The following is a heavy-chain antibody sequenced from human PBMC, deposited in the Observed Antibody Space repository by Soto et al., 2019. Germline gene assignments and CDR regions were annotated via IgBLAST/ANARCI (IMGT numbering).Heavy chain of an antibody. CDR2: IYYSGST. J-gene: IGHJ3*02. CDR1: GGSISSGDYY. Sequence: QVQLQESGPGLVKPSQTLSLTCTVSGGSISSGDYYWSWIRQPPGKGLEWIGYIYYSGSTYYNPSLKXRXTXSXXTSKHQFHLKLSSGTAADTAVYYCAHSSSGRAFDIWGQGTMVTVSS. V-gene: IGHV4-30-4*01. CDR3: AHSSSGRAFDI. D-gene: IGHD6-19*01.